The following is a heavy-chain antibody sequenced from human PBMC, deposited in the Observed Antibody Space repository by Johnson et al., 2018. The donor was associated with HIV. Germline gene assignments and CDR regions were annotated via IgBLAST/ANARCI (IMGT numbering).Heavy chain of an antibody. CDR3: AKDQHGPLVPTVMRDDAFDI. Sequence: VQLVESGGGLVKPGGSLRLSCAASGFTFSDYYMSWIRQAPGKGLEWVSYISSSGSTIYYADSVKGRFTVSSDNSKNAVYLQMNSLGAGDTAVYYCAKDQHGPLVPTVMRDDAFDIWGQGTMVTVSS. CDR1: GFTFSDYY. J-gene: IGHJ3*02. CDR2: ISSSGSTI. D-gene: IGHD5-12*01. V-gene: IGHV3-11*04.